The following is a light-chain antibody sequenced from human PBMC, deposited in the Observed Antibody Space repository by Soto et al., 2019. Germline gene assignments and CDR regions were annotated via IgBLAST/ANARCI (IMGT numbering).Light chain of an antibody. J-gene: IGKJ1*01. CDR1: QSISSW. V-gene: IGKV1-5*01. CDR3: QQYNSYRA. CDR2: DAS. Sequence: DIQMTQSPSTLSASVGYRVTITCRASQSISSWLAWYQQKPGKAPKLLIYDASSLESGVPSRFSGSGSGTEFTLTISSLQPDDFATYYCQQYNSYRAFGQGTTGDIK.